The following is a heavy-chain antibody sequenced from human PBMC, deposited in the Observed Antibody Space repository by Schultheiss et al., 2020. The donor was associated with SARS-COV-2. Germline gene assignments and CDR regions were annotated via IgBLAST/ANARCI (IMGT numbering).Heavy chain of an antibody. D-gene: IGHD1-7*01. CDR3: AREVGLELPWATYYFDY. CDR1: GGSFSGYY. CDR2: IYHSGST. J-gene: IGHJ4*02. Sequence: SETLSLTCAVYGGSFSGYYWSWIRQPPGKGLEWIGSIYHSGSTYYNPSLKSRVTISVDTSKNQFSLKLSSVTAADTAVYYCAREVGLELPWATYYFDYWGQGTLVTVSS. V-gene: IGHV4-34*01.